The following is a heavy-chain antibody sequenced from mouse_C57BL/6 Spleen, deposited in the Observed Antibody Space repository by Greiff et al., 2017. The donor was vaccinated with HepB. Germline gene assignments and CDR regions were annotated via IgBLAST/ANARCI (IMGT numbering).Heavy chain of an antibody. Sequence: QVQLQQPGAELVKPGASVKVSCKASGYTFTSYWMHWVKQRPGQGLEWIGRIHPSDSDTNYNQKFKGKATLTVDKSSSTAYMQLSSLTSEDSAVYYCATTDYYSNFHFDYWGQGTTLTVSS. CDR1: GYTFTSYW. V-gene: IGHV1-74*01. CDR3: ATTDYYSNFHFDY. J-gene: IGHJ2*01. CDR2: IHPSDSDT. D-gene: IGHD2-5*01.